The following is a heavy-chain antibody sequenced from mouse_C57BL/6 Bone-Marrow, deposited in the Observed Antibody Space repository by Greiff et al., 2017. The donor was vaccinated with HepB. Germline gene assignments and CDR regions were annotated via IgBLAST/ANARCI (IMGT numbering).Heavy chain of an antibody. D-gene: IGHD3-3*01. Sequence: QVQLQQSGPELVKPGASVKIPCKASGYTFTDYNMDWVKQRPGRGLEWIGRIDPNSGGTKYNEKFKSKATLTVDKPSSTAYMQLSSLTSEDSAVYYCAKGTGGFAYWGQGTLVTVSA. CDR3: AKGTGGFAY. V-gene: IGHV1-72*01. CDR1: GYTFTDYN. CDR2: IDPNSGGT. J-gene: IGHJ3*01.